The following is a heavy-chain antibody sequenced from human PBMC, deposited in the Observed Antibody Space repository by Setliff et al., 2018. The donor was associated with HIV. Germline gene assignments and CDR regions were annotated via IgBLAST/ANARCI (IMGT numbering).Heavy chain of an antibody. CDR3: AGDSSSGAFDI. CDR2: INHSGST. Sequence: PSETMSLTCAVFDESFSAYYWSWIRQPPGQGLEWIGEINHSGSTNYNPSLKSRVTISVDTSKNQFSLKLSSVTAADTAVYYCAGDSSSGAFDIWGQGTMVTVSS. V-gene: IGHV4-34*01. D-gene: IGHD6-6*01. CDR1: DESFSAYY. J-gene: IGHJ3*02.